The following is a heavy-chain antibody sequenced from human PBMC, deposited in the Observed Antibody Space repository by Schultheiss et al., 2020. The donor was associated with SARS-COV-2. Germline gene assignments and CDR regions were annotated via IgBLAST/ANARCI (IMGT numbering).Heavy chain of an antibody. CDR2: LYYSGST. D-gene: IGHD2-2*01. Sequence: SETLSLTCSVSRVSISSYYWSWIRQPPGKGLEWIGYLYYSGSTNYNPSLKSRVIISVDTSKNQFSLKLSSVTAADTAVYYCARVVPAAIGYWFDPWGQGTLVTVSS. CDR1: RVSISSYY. J-gene: IGHJ5*02. CDR3: ARVVPAAIGYWFDP. V-gene: IGHV4-59*01.